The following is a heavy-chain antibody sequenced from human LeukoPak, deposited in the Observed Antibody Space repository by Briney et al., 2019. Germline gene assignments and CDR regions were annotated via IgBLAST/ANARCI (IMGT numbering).Heavy chain of an antibody. Sequence: GGSLRLSCAASGFTFRSYAMSWVRQAPGKGLDWVPAISGSGGSTYYADSVKGGFTISRDNSKNTLYLQMNSLRAEDTAVYYCAKDPWLGFYYGMDVWGQGTTVTVSS. CDR2: ISGSGGST. V-gene: IGHV3-23*01. CDR1: GFTFRSYA. J-gene: IGHJ6*02. D-gene: IGHD6-19*01. CDR3: AKDPWLGFYYGMDV.